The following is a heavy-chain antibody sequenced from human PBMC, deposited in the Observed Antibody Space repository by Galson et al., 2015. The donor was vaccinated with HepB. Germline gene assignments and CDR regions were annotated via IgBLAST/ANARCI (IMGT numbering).Heavy chain of an antibody. V-gene: IGHV3-23*01. D-gene: IGHD6-13*01. CDR3: AKEEAAARDGWGFDY. Sequence: SLRLSCAASGFTFSSYGMSWVRQAPGKGLEWVSGISASGGSTHYADSVKGRFTISRDNSKNTLYLQMSSLRAEDTAVYYCAKEEAAARDGWGFDYWGQGTLVTVSS. CDR2: ISASGGST. CDR1: GFTFSSYG. J-gene: IGHJ4*02.